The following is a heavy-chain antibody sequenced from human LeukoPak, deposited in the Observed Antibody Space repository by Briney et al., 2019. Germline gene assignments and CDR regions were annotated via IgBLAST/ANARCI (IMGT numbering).Heavy chain of an antibody. CDR1: GGSISSSSYY. J-gene: IGHJ4*02. CDR2: IYYSGST. CDR3: ARHNKYYCGSGSSGFDY. V-gene: IGHV4-39*01. D-gene: IGHD3-10*01. Sequence: SETLSLTCTVSGGSISSSSYYWGWIRQPPGKGLEWIGSIYYSGSTYYNPSLKSRVTISVDTSKNQFSLKLSSVTAADTAVYYCARHNKYYCGSGSSGFDYWGQGTLVTVSS.